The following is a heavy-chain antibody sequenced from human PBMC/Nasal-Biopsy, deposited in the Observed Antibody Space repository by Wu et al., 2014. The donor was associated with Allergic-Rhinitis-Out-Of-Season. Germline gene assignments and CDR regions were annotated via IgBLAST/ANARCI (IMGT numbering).Heavy chain of an antibody. CDR1: GDSVSSYSYY. D-gene: IGHD3-22*01. CDR2: MFYRGTT. CDR3: ARGYYDSRDYYRGDAFDI. Sequence: TLSLTCSVSGDSVSSYSYYWGWIRQPPGKGLEWVGTMFYRGTTYYNPSLQSRVTMSMDTSKNQFSLKLSSVTAADTAVYYCARGYYDSRDYYRGDAFDIWGQGTMVTVSS. J-gene: IGHJ3*02. V-gene: IGHV4-39*07.